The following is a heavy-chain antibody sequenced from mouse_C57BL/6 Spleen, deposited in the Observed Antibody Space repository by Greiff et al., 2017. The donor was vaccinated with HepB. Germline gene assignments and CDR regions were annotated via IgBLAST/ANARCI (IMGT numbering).Heavy chain of an antibody. Sequence: QVHVKQPGAELVRPGSSVKLSCKASGYTFTSYWMHWVKQRPIQGLEWIGNIDPSDSETHYNQKFKDKATLTVDKSSSTAYMQLSSLTSEDSAVYYCARGGNCGFSAMDYWGQGTSVTVSS. J-gene: IGHJ4*01. CDR3: ARGGNCGFSAMDY. CDR2: IDPSDSET. V-gene: IGHV1-52*01. CDR1: GYTFTSYW. D-gene: IGHD4-1*01.